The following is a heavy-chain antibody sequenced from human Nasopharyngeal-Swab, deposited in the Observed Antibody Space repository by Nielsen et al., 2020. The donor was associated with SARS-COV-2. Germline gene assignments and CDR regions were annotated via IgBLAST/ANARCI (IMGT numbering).Heavy chain of an antibody. CDR2: IYSSGSI. CDR3: ASAVTGPLY. Sequence: LSLTCAASGFNASNNYMTWVRQAPGKGLEWVSIIYSSGSIYHADSVKGRFIISRDTSKNTLSLRMNSLRVEDTAVYYCASAVTGPLYWGQGTLVTVSS. D-gene: IGHD4-11*01. J-gene: IGHJ1*01. V-gene: IGHV3-53*01. CDR1: GFNASNNY.